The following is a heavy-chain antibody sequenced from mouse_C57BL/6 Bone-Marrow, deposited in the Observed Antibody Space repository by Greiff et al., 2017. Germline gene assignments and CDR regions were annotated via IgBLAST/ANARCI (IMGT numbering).Heavy chain of an antibody. CDR3: ARSGDYDVGAWFAY. V-gene: IGHV1-61*01. CDR1: GYTFTSYW. J-gene: IGHJ3*01. Sequence: QVQLQQSGAELVRPGSSVKLSCKASGYTFTSYWMDWVKQRPGQGLEWIGNIYPSDSETHYNQKFKDKATLTVDKSSSTAYMQLSSLTSEDSAVYYCARSGDYDVGAWFAYGGQGTLVTVSA. D-gene: IGHD2-4*01. CDR2: IYPSDSET.